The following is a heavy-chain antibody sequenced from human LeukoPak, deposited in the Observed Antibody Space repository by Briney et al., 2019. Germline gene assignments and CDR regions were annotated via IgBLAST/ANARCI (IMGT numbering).Heavy chain of an antibody. Sequence: SVKVSCKASGGTFSSYAISWVRQAPGQGLEWTGRIIPILGIANYAQKFQGRVTITADKSTSTAYMELSSLRSEDTAVYYCARWITIFGSYDPWGQGTLVTVSS. CDR3: ARWITIFGSYDP. CDR1: GGTFSSYA. V-gene: IGHV1-69*04. J-gene: IGHJ5*02. D-gene: IGHD3-3*01. CDR2: IIPILGIA.